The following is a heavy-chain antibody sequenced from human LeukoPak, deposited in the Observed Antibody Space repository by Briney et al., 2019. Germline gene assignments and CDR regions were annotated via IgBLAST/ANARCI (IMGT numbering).Heavy chain of an antibody. V-gene: IGHV4-59*01. CDR1: GGSISSYY. J-gene: IGHJ3*02. CDR3: ARGYTSGWSPALDI. CDR2: IYFSGST. Sequence: SETLSLTCTVSGGSISSYYWTWIRQPPGKGLEWIGYIYFSGSTNYNPSLKNRVTFSVDTSKNQFSLNLSSVTAADTAVYYCARGYTSGWSPALDIWGQGTMVTVSS. D-gene: IGHD6-19*01.